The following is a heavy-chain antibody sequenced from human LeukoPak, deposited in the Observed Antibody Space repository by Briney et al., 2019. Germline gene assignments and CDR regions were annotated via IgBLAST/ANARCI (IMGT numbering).Heavy chain of an antibody. CDR3: AKDRSVWGITIFGVVTHFDY. CDR2: ISGSGGST. Sequence: GGSLRLSCAASGFTFSSYAMSWVRQAPGKGLEWVSAISGSGGSTYYADSVKGRFTISRDNSKNTLYLQMNSLRAEDTAVYYCAKDRSVWGITIFGVVTHFDYWGQGTLVTVSS. J-gene: IGHJ4*02. CDR1: GFTFSSYA. V-gene: IGHV3-23*01. D-gene: IGHD3-3*01.